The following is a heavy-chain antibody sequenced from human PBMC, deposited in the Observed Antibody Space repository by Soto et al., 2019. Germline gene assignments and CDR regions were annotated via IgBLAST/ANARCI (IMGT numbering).Heavy chain of an antibody. D-gene: IGHD6-13*01. Sequence: QAQVVQSGAEVRKPGSSVKLSCKASEGTFNSYAIAWVRQAPGQGLEWMGGIIPYYNTLNYAQKFQDRVTITADDSTNTGYMELSSLRSDDTAVYFCASGASRWYPYFFDSWAQGTRDTVDS. CDR3: ASGASRWYPYFFDS. CDR1: EGTFNSYA. J-gene: IGHJ4*02. CDR2: IIPYYNTL. V-gene: IGHV1-69*01.